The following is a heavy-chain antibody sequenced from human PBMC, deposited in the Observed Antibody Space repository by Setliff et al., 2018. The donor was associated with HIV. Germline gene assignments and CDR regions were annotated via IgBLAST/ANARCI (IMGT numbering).Heavy chain of an antibody. CDR1: GFTFSSYW. V-gene: IGHV3-74*01. CDR3: AKGSPSVGAPPTDI. Sequence: PGGSLRLSCAASGFTFSSYWMHWVRQAPGKGLVWVSRINSDGSSTSYADSVKGRFTISRDNAKNTVYLQMNSLRGEDTALYYCAKGSPSVGAPPTDIWGQGTMVTVSS. D-gene: IGHD1-26*01. J-gene: IGHJ3*02. CDR2: INSDGSST.